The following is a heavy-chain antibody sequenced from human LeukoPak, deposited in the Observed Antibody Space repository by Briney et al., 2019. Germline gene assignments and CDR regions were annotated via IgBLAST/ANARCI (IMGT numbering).Heavy chain of an antibody. Sequence: GGSLRLSCAASGFTVSSNYMSWVRQAPGKGLEWVSVIYSGGSTYYADSVKGRFTISRDNSKNTLYLQMNSLRAEDTAVYYCAKDAVAGFINYYMDVWGKGTTVTISS. CDR3: AKDAVAGFINYYMDV. D-gene: IGHD6-19*01. CDR1: GFTVSSNY. CDR2: IYSGGST. J-gene: IGHJ6*03. V-gene: IGHV3-66*01.